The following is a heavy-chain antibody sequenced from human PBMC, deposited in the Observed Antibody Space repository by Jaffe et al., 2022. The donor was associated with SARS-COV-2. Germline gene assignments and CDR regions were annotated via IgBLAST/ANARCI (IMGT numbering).Heavy chain of an antibody. Sequence: QVQLVQSGAEVKKPGASVKVSCKASGYTFTSYGISWVRQAPGQGLEWMGWISAYNGNTNYAQKLQGRVTMTTDTSTSTAYMELRSLRSDDTAVYYCARRLPNCSGGSCYYYYGMDVWGQGTTVTVSS. D-gene: IGHD2-15*01. V-gene: IGHV1-18*01. CDR2: ISAYNGNT. J-gene: IGHJ6*02. CDR1: GYTFTSYG. CDR3: ARRLPNCSGGSCYYYYGMDV.